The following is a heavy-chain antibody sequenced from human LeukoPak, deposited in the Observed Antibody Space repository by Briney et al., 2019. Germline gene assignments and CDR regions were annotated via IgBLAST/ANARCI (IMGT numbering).Heavy chain of an antibody. CDR2: TWFDESHK. D-gene: IGHD5-18*01. V-gene: IGHV3-33*01. J-gene: IGHJ4*02. CDR3: ATELSSDTAFDF. Sequence: PGGSLRLSCAASGFTFSAYGMHWVRQAPGKGLEWVAMTWFDESHKYYAAAVKGRFTISRDNSKNALYLQMNSLRAEGTAVYYCATELSSDTAFDFWGQGTLVAVSS. CDR1: GFTFSAYG.